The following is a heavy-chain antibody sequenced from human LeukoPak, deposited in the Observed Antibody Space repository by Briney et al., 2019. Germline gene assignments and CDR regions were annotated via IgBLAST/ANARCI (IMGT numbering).Heavy chain of an antibody. D-gene: IGHD1-26*01. CDR2: IYYSGST. J-gene: IGHJ6*02. V-gene: IGHV4-59*08. Sequence: LETLSLTCTVSGGSTSSYYWSWIRQPPGKGLEWIGYIYYSGSTNYNPSLKSRVTISVDTSKNQFSLKLSSVTAADTAVYYCARLEAPYSGYEYYGMDVWGQGTTVTVSS. CDR3: ARLEAPYSGYEYYGMDV. CDR1: GGSTSSYY.